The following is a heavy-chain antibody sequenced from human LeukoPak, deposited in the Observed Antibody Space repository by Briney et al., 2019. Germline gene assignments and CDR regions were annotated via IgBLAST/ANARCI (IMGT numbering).Heavy chain of an antibody. Sequence: SETLSLTCTVSGGSLGGYYWSWVRQAPGKGLEWIGYIYYSGTTNYNPSLKNRVSISVDTSKNQFSLKLSSVTAADTAVYYCARVALDYGDYVWFDPWGQGTLVTVSS. V-gene: IGHV4-59*01. J-gene: IGHJ5*02. CDR2: IYYSGTT. CDR3: ARVALDYGDYVWFDP. D-gene: IGHD4-17*01. CDR1: GGSLGGYY.